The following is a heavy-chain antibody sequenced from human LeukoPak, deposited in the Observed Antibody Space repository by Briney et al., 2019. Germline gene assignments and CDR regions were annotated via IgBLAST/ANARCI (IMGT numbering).Heavy chain of an antibody. V-gene: IGHV4-4*07. Sequence: SETLSLTCTVSGGSISSYYWSWIRQPAGKGLEWIGRIYTSGSTNYNPSLKSRVTMSVDTSKNQFSLKLSSVTAADTAVYYCARDRGILTGYSVVAALDIWGQGTMVTVSS. J-gene: IGHJ3*02. CDR1: GGSISSYY. CDR2: IYTSGST. CDR3: ARDRGILTGYSVVAALDI. D-gene: IGHD3-9*01.